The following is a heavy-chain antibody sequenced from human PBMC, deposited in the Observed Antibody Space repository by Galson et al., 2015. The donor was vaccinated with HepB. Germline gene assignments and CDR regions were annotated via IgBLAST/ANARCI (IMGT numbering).Heavy chain of an antibody. CDR2: IYHSGST. D-gene: IGHD4-17*01. Sequence: TLSLTCAVSGGSISSGGYSWSWIRQPPGKGLEWIGYIYHSGSTYYNPSLKSRVTISVDRSKNQFSLKLSSVTAADTAVYYCARGYGDYDGYYFDYWGQGTLVTVSS. J-gene: IGHJ4*02. V-gene: IGHV4-30-2*01. CDR3: ARGYGDYDGYYFDY. CDR1: GGSISSGGYS.